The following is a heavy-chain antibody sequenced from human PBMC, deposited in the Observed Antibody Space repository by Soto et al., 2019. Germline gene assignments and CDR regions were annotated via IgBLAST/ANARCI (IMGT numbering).Heavy chain of an antibody. CDR3: ARGEDSSSSFDY. D-gene: IGHD6-6*01. Sequence: GGSLRLSCAASGFTFSSYGMHWVRQAPGKGLEWVAVISYDGSNKYYADSVKGRFTISRDNSKNTLYLQMNSLRAEDTAVYYCARGEDSSSSFDYWGQGTLVTVSS. CDR2: ISYDGSNK. CDR1: GFTFSSYG. J-gene: IGHJ4*02. V-gene: IGHV3-30*03.